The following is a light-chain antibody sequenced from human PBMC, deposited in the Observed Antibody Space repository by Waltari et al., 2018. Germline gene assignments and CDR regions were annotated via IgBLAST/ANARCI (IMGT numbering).Light chain of an antibody. Sequence: EIVLTQSPGTLSLSPGEGATLSCRASQSVNSNFLAWYQQKPGQAPRRLIYVASSRATGIPDRFSGSGSGTDFTLTITRLEPEDFAVYYCQLFGRSTGTFGQGTKVEIK. CDR2: VAS. V-gene: IGKV3-20*01. CDR3: QLFGRSTGT. J-gene: IGKJ1*01. CDR1: QSVNSNF.